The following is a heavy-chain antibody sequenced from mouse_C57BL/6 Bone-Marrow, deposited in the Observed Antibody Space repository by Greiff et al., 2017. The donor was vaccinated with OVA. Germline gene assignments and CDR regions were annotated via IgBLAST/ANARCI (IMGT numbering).Heavy chain of an antibody. V-gene: IGHV2-2*01. Sequence: VQLQQSGPGLVQPSQSLSITCTVSGFSLTSYGVHWVRQSPGKGLEWLGVIWSGGSTDYNAAFISRLSISKDNSKSQVFFKMNSLQADDTAIYYCARRPQYYYARDYWGQGTSVTVSS. J-gene: IGHJ4*01. CDR1: GFSLTSYG. CDR2: IWSGGST. CDR3: ARRPQYYYARDY.